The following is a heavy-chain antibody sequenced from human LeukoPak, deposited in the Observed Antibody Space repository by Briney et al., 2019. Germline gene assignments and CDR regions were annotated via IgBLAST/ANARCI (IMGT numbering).Heavy chain of an antibody. D-gene: IGHD1-1*01. CDR2: ISSDGSNK. CDR3: AKGYNWNDAY. CDR1: GFTFSSYG. J-gene: IGHJ4*02. Sequence: PGGSLRLSCAASGFTFSSYGMHWVRQAPGKGLYWVAVISSDGSNKYYADSVKGRFTISRDNSKNTLYLQMNGLRGEDTAVYYCAKGYNWNDAYWGQGTLVTVSS. V-gene: IGHV3-30*18.